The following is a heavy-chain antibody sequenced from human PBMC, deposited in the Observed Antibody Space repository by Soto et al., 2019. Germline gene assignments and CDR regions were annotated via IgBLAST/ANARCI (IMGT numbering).Heavy chain of an antibody. CDR3: AREGYYYDSSGYYSTRYFDY. V-gene: IGHV3-53*01. D-gene: IGHD3-22*01. J-gene: IGHJ4*02. CDR1: GFTVSSNY. Sequence: GGSLRLSCAASGFTVSSNYMSWVRQAPGKGLEWVSVIYSGGSTYYADSVKGRFTISRDNSKNTLYLQMNSLRAEDTAVYYCAREGYYYDSSGYYSTRYFDYWGQGTLVTVS. CDR2: IYSGGST.